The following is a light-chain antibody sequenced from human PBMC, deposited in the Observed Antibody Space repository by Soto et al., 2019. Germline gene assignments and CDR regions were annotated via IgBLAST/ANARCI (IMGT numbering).Light chain of an antibody. Sequence: QMTNSPSTLSASVGDRVTITCRASQSISSQLAWYQQKPGKAPKLLIYAASTLQSGVPSRFSGSGSGTDFTLTISCLQSEDFATYYCQQYYSYPRTFGQGTKVDIK. CDR1: QSISSQ. CDR2: AAS. CDR3: QQYYSYPRT. J-gene: IGKJ1*01. V-gene: IGKV1-8*01.